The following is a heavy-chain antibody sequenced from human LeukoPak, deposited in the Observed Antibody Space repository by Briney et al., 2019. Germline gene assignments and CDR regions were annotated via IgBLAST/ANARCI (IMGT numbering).Heavy chain of an antibody. CDR2: IKSKTDGGTT. Sequence: GGSLRLSCAASGFTFSNAWMSWVRQAPGKGLEWVGRIKSKTDGGTTDYAAPVKGRFTISRDDSKNTLYLQMNSLKTEDTAVYYCTTDEGFGIFGVVIETDGYWGQGTLVTVSS. CDR3: TTDEGFGIFGVVIETDGY. CDR1: GFTFSNAW. J-gene: IGHJ4*02. V-gene: IGHV3-15*01. D-gene: IGHD3-3*01.